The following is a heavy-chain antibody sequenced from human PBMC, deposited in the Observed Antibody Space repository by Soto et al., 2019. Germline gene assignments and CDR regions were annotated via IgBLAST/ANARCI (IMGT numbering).Heavy chain of an antibody. J-gene: IGHJ6*02. CDR3: ARAQDHRNSKSSWYYYGMDV. CDR2: MNPNSGNT. V-gene: IGHV1-8*01. Sequence: QVQLVQSGAEVKKPGASVKVSCKASGYTFTSYDINWVRQATGQGLAWMGWMNPNSGNTGYAQKFQGRVTMTRSTSMSTAYMELSSLRYEDTAVYYCARAQDHRNSKSSWYYYGMDVWGQGTTVTVSS. D-gene: IGHD6-13*01. CDR1: GYTFTSYD.